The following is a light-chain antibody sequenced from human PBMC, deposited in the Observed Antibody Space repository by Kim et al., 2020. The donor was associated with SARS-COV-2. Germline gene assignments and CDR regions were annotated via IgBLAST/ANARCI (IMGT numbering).Light chain of an antibody. CDR3: QQYNNWWT. CDR2: AAS. Sequence: SVSPGERAPLSCRASQSVSSNLAWYQQKPGQAPRLLIYAASTRATGIPARFSGSGSGTEFTLTISGLQSEDFAVYYCQQYNNWWTFGQGTKVDIK. J-gene: IGKJ1*01. CDR1: QSVSSN. V-gene: IGKV3-15*01.